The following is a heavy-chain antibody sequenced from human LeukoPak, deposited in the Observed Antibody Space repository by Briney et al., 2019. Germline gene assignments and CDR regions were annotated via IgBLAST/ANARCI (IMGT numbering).Heavy chain of an antibody. V-gene: IGHV4-59*01. Sequence: SETLSLTCTVSGGSITGYYWTWVRHPPGRGLECIGNIYYSASTDYNPSLESRVTLSVDKSKNQFSLKLTSVTTADTAVYYCARGALGSSWSDLWGQGMLVTVSS. CDR2: IYYSAST. CDR1: GGSITGYY. CDR3: ARGALGSSWSDL. J-gene: IGHJ5*02. D-gene: IGHD6-13*01.